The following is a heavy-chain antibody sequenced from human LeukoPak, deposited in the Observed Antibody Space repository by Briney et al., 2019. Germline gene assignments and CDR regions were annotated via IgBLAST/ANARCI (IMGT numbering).Heavy chain of an antibody. Sequence: KPSETLSLTCTVSGGSISSSSYYWGWIRQPPGKGLEWIGSIYYSGSTYYNPSLKSRVTISVDASKNQFSLKLSSVTAADTAVYYCARRRSYYDSSGYTTYFDYWGQGTLVTVSS. CDR1: GGSISSSSYY. D-gene: IGHD3-22*01. J-gene: IGHJ4*02. CDR2: IYYSGST. CDR3: ARRRSYYDSSGYTTYFDY. V-gene: IGHV4-39*01.